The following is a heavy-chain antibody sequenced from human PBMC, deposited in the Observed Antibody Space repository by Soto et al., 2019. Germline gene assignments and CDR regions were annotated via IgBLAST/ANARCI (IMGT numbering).Heavy chain of an antibody. CDR1: GYSFTIYW. CDR2: IYPGDSDT. J-gene: IGHJ6*02. Sequence: PGESLKISCKGSGYSFTIYWVGCVLQMPGKGLEWMGIIYPGDSDTRYSPSFQGQVTISADKSISTAYLQWSSLKASDTAMYYCARSKDIVVVPAAGGYYYYYYGMDVWGQGTTVTVSS. D-gene: IGHD2-2*01. V-gene: IGHV5-51*01. CDR3: ARSKDIVVVPAAGGYYYYYYGMDV.